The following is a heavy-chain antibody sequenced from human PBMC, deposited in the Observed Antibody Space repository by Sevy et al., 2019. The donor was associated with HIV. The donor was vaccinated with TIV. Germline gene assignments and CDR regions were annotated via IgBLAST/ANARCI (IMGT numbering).Heavy chain of an antibody. Sequence: GGSLRLSCAASGFTFSDYYMSWIRQAPGKGLEWVSYISSSGSTIYYAHSVKGRFTISRDNAKNSLYLQMNSLRAEDMAVYYCARPNYDFWSGYYSYYFDYWGQGTLVTVSS. D-gene: IGHD3-3*01. CDR2: ISSSGSTI. V-gene: IGHV3-11*01. J-gene: IGHJ4*02. CDR1: GFTFSDYY. CDR3: ARPNYDFWSGYYSYYFDY.